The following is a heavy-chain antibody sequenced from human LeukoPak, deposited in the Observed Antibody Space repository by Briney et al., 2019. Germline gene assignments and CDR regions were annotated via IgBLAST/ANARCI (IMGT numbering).Heavy chain of an antibody. J-gene: IGHJ6*03. D-gene: IGHD6-6*01. Sequence: ASVKVSCTASGYTFTSYGISWVRQAPGQGLEWMGWISAYNGNTNYAQKLQGRVTMTTDTSTSTAYMELRSLRSDDTAVYYCARDRDSSSSSYYYYYMDVWGKGTTVTVSS. V-gene: IGHV1-18*01. CDR3: ARDRDSSSSSYYYYYMDV. CDR1: GYTFTSYG. CDR2: ISAYNGNT.